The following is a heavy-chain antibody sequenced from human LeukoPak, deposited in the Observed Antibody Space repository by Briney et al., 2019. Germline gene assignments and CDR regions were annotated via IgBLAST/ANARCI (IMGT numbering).Heavy chain of an antibody. V-gene: IGHV3-23*01. CDR3: AKDQKRFLAQEKRAFDY. J-gene: IGHJ4*02. CDR2: VSGSGSTA. D-gene: IGHD3-3*01. CDR1: GFTFSSYG. Sequence: GGSLRRYCAASGFTFSSYGMSWVRQAPGKGLEWVSAVSGSGSTAYYADSVKGRFTISRDTSKNTLYLQMNSLRAEDTAVYYCAKDQKRFLAQEKRAFDYWGQGTLVTVSS.